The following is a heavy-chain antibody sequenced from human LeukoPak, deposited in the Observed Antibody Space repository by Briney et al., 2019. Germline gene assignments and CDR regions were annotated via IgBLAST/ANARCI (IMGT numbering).Heavy chain of an antibody. CDR3: ASNWGPFWYFDL. V-gene: IGHV4-30-4*01. J-gene: IGHJ2*01. D-gene: IGHD3-16*01. CDR1: GGSISSGDYY. CDR2: IYYSGST. Sequence: SRTLSLTCTVSGGSISSGDYYWSWIRQPPGKGLEWIGYIYYSGSTYYNPSLKSRVTISVDTSKNQFSLKLSSVTAADTAVYYCASNWGPFWYFDLWGRGTLVTVSS.